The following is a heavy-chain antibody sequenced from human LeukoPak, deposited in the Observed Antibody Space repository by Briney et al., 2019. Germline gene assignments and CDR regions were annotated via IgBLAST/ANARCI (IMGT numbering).Heavy chain of an antibody. D-gene: IGHD3-10*01. CDR1: GYTFTSYY. CDR2: INPSGGST. V-gene: IGHV1-46*01. CDR3: ARDRGSYEAFDI. J-gene: IGHJ3*02. Sequence: ASVKVSCKASGYTFTSYYMHCVRQAPGQGLEWMGIINPSGGSTSYAQKFQGRVTMTRDTSTSTVYMELSSLRSEDTAVYYCARDRGSYEAFDIWGQGTMVTVSS.